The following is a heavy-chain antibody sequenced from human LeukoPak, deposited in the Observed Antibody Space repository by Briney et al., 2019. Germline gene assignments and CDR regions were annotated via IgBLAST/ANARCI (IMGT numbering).Heavy chain of an antibody. Sequence: PGGSLRLSCAASGFTFSSYSMNWVRQAPGEGLEWVSGISASGGVTYYTDSVKGRFTISRDNSKNTLYLQMNSLRAEDTALYYCARDQIVATSYYFHYWGQGTLVTVSS. D-gene: IGHD5-12*01. V-gene: IGHV3-23*01. CDR2: ISASGGVT. CDR1: GFTFSSYS. J-gene: IGHJ4*02. CDR3: ARDQIVATSYYFHY.